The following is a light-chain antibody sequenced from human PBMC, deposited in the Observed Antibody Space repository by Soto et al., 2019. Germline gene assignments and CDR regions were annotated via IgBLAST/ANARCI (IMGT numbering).Light chain of an antibody. CDR3: QQSYSTPYT. Sequence: DIQMTQSPSSLSASVGDRVTITCRASQSISSYLNWYQQKPGKAPKLLIYAASSLQSEVSSRFSGSGSGTDFTLTISSLQAEDFATYYCQQSYSTPYTFGQGTNLEIK. J-gene: IGKJ2*01. V-gene: IGKV1-39*01. CDR1: QSISSY. CDR2: AAS.